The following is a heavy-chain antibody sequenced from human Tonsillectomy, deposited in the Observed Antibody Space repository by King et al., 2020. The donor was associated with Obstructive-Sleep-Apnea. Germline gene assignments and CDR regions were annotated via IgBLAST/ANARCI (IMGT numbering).Heavy chain of an antibody. CDR3: ARDRGFSGDYSPDY. CDR2: IYYSGST. CDR1: GGSISSSSYY. Sequence: LQLQESGPGLVKPSETLSLTCTVSGGSISSSSYYWGWIRQPPGKGLEWIGSIYYSGSTYYNPSLKSRVTISVDTSKNQFSLKLSSVTAADTAVYYCARDRGFSGDYSPDYWGKGTLVTVSS. V-gene: IGHV4-39*07. D-gene: IGHD4-17*01. J-gene: IGHJ4*02.